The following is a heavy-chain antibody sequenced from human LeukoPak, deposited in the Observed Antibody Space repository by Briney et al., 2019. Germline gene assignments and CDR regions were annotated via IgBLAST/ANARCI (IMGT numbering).Heavy chain of an antibody. V-gene: IGHV3-23*01. D-gene: IGHD2-2*02. CDR3: AKDLRDSVVPAAIPNDAFDI. CDR1: GFTFSDYA. CDR2: LTSSGNT. J-gene: IGHJ3*02. Sequence: GGSLRLSCAASGFTFSDYAMTWVRQAPGKGLEWVSSLTSSGNTHYADSVRGRLTISRDNSKKTLNLQMIGLRAEDTAVYFCAKDLRDSVVPAAIPNDAFDIWGQGTMVTVSS.